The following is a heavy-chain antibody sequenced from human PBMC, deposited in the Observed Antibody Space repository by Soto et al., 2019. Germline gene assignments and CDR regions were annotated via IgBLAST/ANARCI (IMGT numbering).Heavy chain of an antibody. V-gene: IGHV1-69*01. CDR1: GGTFSSYA. Sequence: QVQLVQSGAEVKKPGSSVKVSCKASGGTFSSYAISWVRQAPGQGLEWMGGIIPIFGTANYAQKFQGRVTITADESTSTAYMELSSLRSEDTAVYYCAGGSSSWGVGYYYGMDVWGQGTTVTVSS. D-gene: IGHD6-13*01. J-gene: IGHJ6*02. CDR3: AGGSSSWGVGYYYGMDV. CDR2: IIPIFGTA.